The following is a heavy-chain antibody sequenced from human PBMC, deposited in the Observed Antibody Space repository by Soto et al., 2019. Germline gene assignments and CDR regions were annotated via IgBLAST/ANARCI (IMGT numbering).Heavy chain of an antibody. D-gene: IGHD1-26*01. CDR2: INPRGTT. J-gene: IGHJ2*01. CDR3: ARDELLLGSPGVSGYFDL. Sequence: QVQLQQWGAGLVKPSETLSLTCGVHGGSVSGYLWSWVRQSPGKGLEWIGEINPRGTTNYNPSLTGRVHISIDKSENQVSLTLSAVTAADTAVYYCARDELLLGSPGVSGYFDLWGRGTLVTVSS. CDR1: GGSVSGYL. V-gene: IGHV4-34*01.